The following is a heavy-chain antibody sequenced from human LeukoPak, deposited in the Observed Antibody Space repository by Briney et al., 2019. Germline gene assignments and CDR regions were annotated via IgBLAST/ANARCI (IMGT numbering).Heavy chain of an antibody. CDR2: IIPIFGTA. CDR1: GDTFSSYA. J-gene: IGHJ4*02. D-gene: IGHD3-22*01. Sequence: SVTVSCKATGDTFSSYAISWVRQAPGQGLEWMGGIIPIFGTANYAQKFQGRVTITADESTSTAYMELSSLRSEDTAVYYCARDGEDSSGYYSIGIWGQGTLVTVSS. CDR3: ARDGEDSSGYYSIGI. V-gene: IGHV1-69*13.